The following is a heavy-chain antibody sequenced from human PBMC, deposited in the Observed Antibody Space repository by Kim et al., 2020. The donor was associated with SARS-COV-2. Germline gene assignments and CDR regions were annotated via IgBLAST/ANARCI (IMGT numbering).Heavy chain of an antibody. D-gene: IGHD3-22*01. CDR1: GFTFSNAW. J-gene: IGHJ4*02. CDR3: TTEMYYYDSTGYDY. V-gene: IGHV3-15*01. Sequence: GGSLRLSCAASGFTFSNAWMSWVRQAPGKGLEWVGRIKSKTDGGTTDYAAPVKGRFTISRDDPKNTLYLQMNSLKTEDTAVYYCTTEMYYYDSTGYDYWGQGTLVTVSS. CDR2: IKSKTDGGTT.